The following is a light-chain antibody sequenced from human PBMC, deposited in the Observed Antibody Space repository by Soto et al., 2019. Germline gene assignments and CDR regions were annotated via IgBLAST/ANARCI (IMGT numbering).Light chain of an antibody. V-gene: IGLV2-14*01. CDR1: SSDVGGYNY. CDR3: SSYTSSSPVV. J-gene: IGLJ2*01. CDR2: DVS. Sequence: QSALTQPASVSGSPGQSITISCTGTSSDVGGYNYVSWYQQHPGKAPKLMIYDVSNRPSGVSNRFSGSKSGNTPSLPISGLQAEDEADYYCSSYTSSSPVVFGGGTKLTVL.